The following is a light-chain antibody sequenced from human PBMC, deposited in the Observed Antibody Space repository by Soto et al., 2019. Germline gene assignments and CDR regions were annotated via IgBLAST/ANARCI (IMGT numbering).Light chain of an antibody. V-gene: IGKV3D-15*01. J-gene: IGKJ4*01. CDR2: YAS. CDR1: QRVSRN. CDR3: QHRNDWPLT. Sequence: EILITQSPATLSVSPGERATLSCRASQRVSRNLALYQQKPGQAPRLLIYYASRRATGIPARFRGSGSGTDFTLTISSLEPEDSEVYYCQHRNDWPLTFGGGTKVDIK.